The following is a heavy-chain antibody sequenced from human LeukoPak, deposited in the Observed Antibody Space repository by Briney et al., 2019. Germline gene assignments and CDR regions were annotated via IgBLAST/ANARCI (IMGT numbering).Heavy chain of an antibody. D-gene: IGHD3-22*01. V-gene: IGHV1-2*02. CDR3: AGYYDSSGWGGAFDI. Sequence: GASVKVSCKPSGYTFTGYYMHWVREAPGQGLEWMGWINPNSGGTNYAQKFQGRVTMTRDTSISTAYMELSRLRSDDTAVYYCAGYYDSSGWGGAFDIWGQGTMVTVSS. J-gene: IGHJ3*02. CDR1: GYTFTGYY. CDR2: INPNSGGT.